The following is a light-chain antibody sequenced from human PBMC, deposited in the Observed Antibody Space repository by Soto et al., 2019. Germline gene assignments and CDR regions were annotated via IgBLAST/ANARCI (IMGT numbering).Light chain of an antibody. J-gene: IGKJ4*01. CDR3: QQYYNWPLT. CDR1: QSFSSN. Sequence: ELVMTQSPATLSVSPGERATLSCRASQSFSSNVAWYQQKPGKAPRLLLYGTSTRVTGIPARFSGSGSVTEFTLTISSLQSEDCAVDYCQQYYNWPLTFGGGTKVEIK. CDR2: GTS. V-gene: IGKV3-15*01.